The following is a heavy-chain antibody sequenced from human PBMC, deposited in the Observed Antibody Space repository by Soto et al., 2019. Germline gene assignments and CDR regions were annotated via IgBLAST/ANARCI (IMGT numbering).Heavy chain of an antibody. Sequence: PSETLSLTCTVSGGSISSGGYYWSWIRQHPGKGLKRIGYIYFSGSTYYNPSLKSRVTISVDTSKNQFSLKLSSVTAADTAVYYCARVPSITIFGVVIQGPGFAFDIWGQGTMVTVSS. CDR2: IYFSGST. J-gene: IGHJ3*02. D-gene: IGHD3-3*01. CDR1: GGSISSGGYY. CDR3: ARVPSITIFGVVIQGPGFAFDI. V-gene: IGHV4-31*03.